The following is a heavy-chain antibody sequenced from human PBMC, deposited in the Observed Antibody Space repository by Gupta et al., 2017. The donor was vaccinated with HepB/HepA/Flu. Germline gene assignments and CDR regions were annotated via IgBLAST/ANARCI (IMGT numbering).Heavy chain of an antibody. J-gene: IGHJ4*02. CDR1: Q. D-gene: IGHD3-10*01. CDR2: VYYSGTT. V-gene: IGHV4-59*01. Sequence: QSSGVPQPPGKRLEWIGHVYYSGTTAYNPSLRSRVTISVHTSKSQFFLSLNSVTAADTAVYFCARVRYYFGSGTYYILDYWGQGALVSVSS. CDR3: ARVRYYFGSGTYYILDY.